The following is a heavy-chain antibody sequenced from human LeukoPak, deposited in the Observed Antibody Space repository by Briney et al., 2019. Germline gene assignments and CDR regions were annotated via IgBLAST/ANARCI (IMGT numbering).Heavy chain of an antibody. CDR3: AKDLSDYGDFPIDY. CDR1: GFTFSSNG. J-gene: IGHJ4*02. Sequence: PGGSLRLSCAASGFTFSSNGMHWVRQAPGKGLEWVAVIWYDGSNKYYADSVKGRFTISRDNSKNTLYLQMNSLRAEDTAVYYCAKDLSDYGDFPIDYWGQGTLVTVSS. D-gene: IGHD4-17*01. V-gene: IGHV3-33*06. CDR2: IWYDGSNK.